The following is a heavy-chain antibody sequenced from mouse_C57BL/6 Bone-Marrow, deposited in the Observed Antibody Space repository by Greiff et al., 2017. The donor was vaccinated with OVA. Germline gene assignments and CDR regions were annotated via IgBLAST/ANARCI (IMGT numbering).Heavy chain of an antibody. D-gene: IGHD1-1*02. CDR3: ARIGWFHPWFAY. V-gene: IGHV1-22*01. CDR2: INPNNGGT. Sequence: EVQLQQSGPELVKPGASVKMSCKASGYTFTDYNMHWVKQSHGKSLEWIGYINPNNGGTSYNQKFKGKATLTVNKSSSTAYMELRSLTSEDSAVYYCARIGWFHPWFAYWGQGTLVTVSA. J-gene: IGHJ3*01. CDR1: GYTFTDYN.